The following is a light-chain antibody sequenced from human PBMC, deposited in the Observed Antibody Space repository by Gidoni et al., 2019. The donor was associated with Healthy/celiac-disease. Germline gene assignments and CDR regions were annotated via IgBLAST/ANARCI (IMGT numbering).Light chain of an antibody. CDR3: QQYYSTPLT. V-gene: IGKV4-1*01. CDR2: WAS. J-gene: IGKJ5*01. CDR1: QSVLYSSNNKNY. Sequence: DIVMTQSPDSLAGSLGERATINCKSSQSVLYSSNNKNYLAWYPQKPGQHPKLHIYWASTRESGVPDRFSGSGYGTDFTLTISSLQAEDVAVDYCQQYYSTPLTFGQGTRLEIK.